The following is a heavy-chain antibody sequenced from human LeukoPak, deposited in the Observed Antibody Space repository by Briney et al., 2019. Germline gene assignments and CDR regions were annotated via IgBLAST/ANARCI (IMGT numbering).Heavy chain of an antibody. D-gene: IGHD6-19*01. Sequence: GGSLRLSCAASGFTFSSYAMSWVRQAPGKGLEWVSAISGSGGSTYYADSVKGRFTISRDNSKNTLYLQMNSLRAEDTAVYYCAKPPRGSSGWLLSSWGQGTLVTVSS. V-gene: IGHV3-23*01. CDR3: AKPPRGSSGWLLSS. CDR1: GFTFSSYA. CDR2: ISGSGGST. J-gene: IGHJ5*02.